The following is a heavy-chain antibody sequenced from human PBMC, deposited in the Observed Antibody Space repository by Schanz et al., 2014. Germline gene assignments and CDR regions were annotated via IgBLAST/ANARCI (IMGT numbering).Heavy chain of an antibody. Sequence: GSGFTFSNYAIHWVRQAPGKGLEWVGVISSDGNQQYYVDSVRGRFTISRDNAKNSLYLQIISWRAEDTDLYYCVRDLLLEHHQFWSGNGRWAYACLDNDS. CDR3: VRDLLLEHHQFWSGNGRWAYACLDNDS. J-gene: IGHJ5*01. V-gene: IGHV3-30*04. D-gene: IGHD3-3*01. CDR1: GFTFSNYA. CDR2: ISSDGNQQ.